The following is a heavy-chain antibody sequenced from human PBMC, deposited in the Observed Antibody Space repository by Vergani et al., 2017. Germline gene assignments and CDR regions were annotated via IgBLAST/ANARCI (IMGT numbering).Heavy chain of an antibody. D-gene: IGHD3-9*01. CDR2: INSKSGVT. V-gene: IGHV1-18*01. CDR1: GYSFTNFG. Sequence: QVQLVQSGAEVKKSGASVMLSCKSSGYSFTNFGVTWVRQAPGQGLEWMGLINSKSGVTKYVDSLQRRVTMTRAKSTRTTYMELRSLSSDDTAVYYCARVVMLNGYYFFDYWGQGTPVTVSS. CDR3: ARVVMLNGYYFFDY. J-gene: IGHJ4*02.